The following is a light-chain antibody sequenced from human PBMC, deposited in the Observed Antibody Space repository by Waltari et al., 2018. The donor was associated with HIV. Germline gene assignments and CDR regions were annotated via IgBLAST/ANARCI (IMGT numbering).Light chain of an antibody. CDR2: DDS. V-gene: IGLV3-21*04. J-gene: IGLJ3*02. CDR1: NIGRRT. CDR3: QVWDSSSDRV. Sequence: SYVLTQPPSVSVAPGTTARITCGGNNIGRRTVHWYQQKPGQAPVLVIYDDSHRPSGIPERFSGSNSGNTATLTISRVEAGDEADYYCQVWDSSSDRVFGGGTKLTVL.